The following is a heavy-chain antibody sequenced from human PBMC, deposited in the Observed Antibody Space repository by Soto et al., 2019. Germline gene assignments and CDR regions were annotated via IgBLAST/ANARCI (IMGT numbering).Heavy chain of an antibody. CDR2: INSDGSST. V-gene: IGHV3-74*01. D-gene: IGHD6-19*01. J-gene: IGHJ6*02. CDR3: ARDAEAGDYYYYYGMDV. CDR1: GFTFSSYW. Sequence: GGSLRLSCAASGFTFSSYWMHWVRQAPGKGLVWVSRINSDGSSTSYADSVKGRFTISRDNAKNTLYLQMNSLRAEDTAVYYCARDAEAGDYYYYYGMDVWGQGTTVTVSS.